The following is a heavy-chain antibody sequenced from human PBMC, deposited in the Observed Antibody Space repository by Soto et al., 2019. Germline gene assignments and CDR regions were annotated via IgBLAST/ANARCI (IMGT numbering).Heavy chain of an antibody. V-gene: IGHV4-59*02. Sequence: SETLSLTCTVSGGSVSGYYWSWIRQSPGKGLEWIGYVHYSGVTHYNPSLQSRVTMSIDTSNNRFSLRLNSVTPTDTAVYYCARAPADVEDERGKGTSYLAYWGQGALVT. CDR3: ARAPADVEDERGKGTSYLAY. CDR1: GGSVSGYY. CDR2: VHYSGVT. D-gene: IGHD2-15*01. J-gene: IGHJ4*02.